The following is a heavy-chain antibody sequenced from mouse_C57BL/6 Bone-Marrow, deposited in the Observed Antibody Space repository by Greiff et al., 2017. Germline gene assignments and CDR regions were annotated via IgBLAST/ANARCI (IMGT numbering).Heavy chain of an antibody. CDR3: AGGEYDYDGWYVDV. CDR1: GYTFTSYW. Sequence: QVQLQQPGTELVKPGASVKLSCKASGYTFTSYWMHWVKQRPGQGLEWIGNINPSNGGTNYNEKFKSKATLTVDKSSSTAYMQLSSLTSEDSAVYYCAGGEYDYDGWYVDVWGTGTTVTVSS. J-gene: IGHJ1*03. CDR2: INPSNGGT. D-gene: IGHD2-4*01. V-gene: IGHV1-53*01.